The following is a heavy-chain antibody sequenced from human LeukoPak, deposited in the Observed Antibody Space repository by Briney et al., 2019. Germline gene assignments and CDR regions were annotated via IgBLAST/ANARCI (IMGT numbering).Heavy chain of an antibody. V-gene: IGHV3-30*18. CDR3: AKFFTGEYVRAFDV. CDR1: GFTFSSYA. D-gene: IGHD3-10*02. CDR2: ISYDGSNK. J-gene: IGHJ3*01. Sequence: GGSLRLSCAASGFTFSSYAMHWVRQAPGKGLEWVAVISYDGSNKYYADSVKGRFTISRDNSKNTLYLRMNSLRAEDTAVYYCAKFFTGEYVRAFDVWGQGTMVTVSS.